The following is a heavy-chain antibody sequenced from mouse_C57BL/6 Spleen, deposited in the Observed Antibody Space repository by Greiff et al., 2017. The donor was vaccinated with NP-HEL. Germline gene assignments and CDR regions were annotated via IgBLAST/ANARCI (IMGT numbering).Heavy chain of an antibody. V-gene: IGHV14-4*01. Sequence: EVQVVESGAELVRPGASVKLSCTASGFNIKDDYMHWVKQRPEQGLEWIGWIDPENGDTEYASKFQGKATITADTSSNTAYQQLSSLTSEDTAVYYCTTYDYESYWGQGTTLTVSS. CDR2: IDPENGDT. CDR1: GFNIKDDY. CDR3: TTYDYESY. J-gene: IGHJ2*01. D-gene: IGHD2-4*01.